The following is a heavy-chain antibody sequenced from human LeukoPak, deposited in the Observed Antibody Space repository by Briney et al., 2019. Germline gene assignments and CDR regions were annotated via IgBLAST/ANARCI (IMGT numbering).Heavy chain of an antibody. Sequence: PGGSLRLSCAASGFTFSSYAMSWVRQAPGKGLEWVSAISNTGGSTYYADSVKGRFTISRDNAKNSLYLQMNSLRAEDTAVYYCAGGLLPIAAAGGNFDYWGQGTLVTVSS. CDR1: GFTFSSYA. J-gene: IGHJ4*02. V-gene: IGHV3-23*01. CDR3: AGGLLPIAAAGGNFDY. D-gene: IGHD6-13*01. CDR2: ISNTGGST.